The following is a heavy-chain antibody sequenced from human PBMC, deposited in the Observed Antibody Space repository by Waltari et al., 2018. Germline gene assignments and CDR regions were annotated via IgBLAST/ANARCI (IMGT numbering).Heavy chain of an antibody. CDR1: GGSISSSSYY. D-gene: IGHD3-10*01. CDR3: ARDRGGYYGSGSYSDY. J-gene: IGHJ4*02. V-gene: IGHV4-39*07. CDR2: IYYSGST. Sequence: QLQLQESGPGLVKPSETLSLTCTVSGGSISSSSYYWGWIRQPPGKGLEWIGSIYYSGSTYYNPSLKSRVTISVDTSKNQFSLKLSSVTAADTAVYYCARDRGGYYGSGSYSDYWGQGTLVTVSS.